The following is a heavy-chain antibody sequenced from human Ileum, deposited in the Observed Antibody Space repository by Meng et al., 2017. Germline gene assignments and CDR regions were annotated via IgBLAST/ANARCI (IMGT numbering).Heavy chain of an antibody. CDR3: ARINGYSSSSDY. CDR1: GFIFSSYW. D-gene: IGHD6-13*01. CDR2: IKLDGSEK. Sequence: GESLKIPCAASGFIFSSYWMNWVRQAPGKGLEWVANIKLDGSEKYYVDSVRGRFTISRDNAKNSLYLQMNSLRVDDTAVYYCARINGYSSSSDYWGQGTLVTVSS. V-gene: IGHV3-7*01. J-gene: IGHJ4*02.